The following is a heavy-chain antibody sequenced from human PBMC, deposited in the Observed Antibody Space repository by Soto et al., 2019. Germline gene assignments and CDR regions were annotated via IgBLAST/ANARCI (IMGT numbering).Heavy chain of an antibody. CDR2: ISGSGGST. CDR3: AKCLEGGLGELSFDAFDI. V-gene: IGHV3-23*01. J-gene: IGHJ3*02. Sequence: GGSLRLSCAASGFTFSSYAMSWVRQAPGKGLEWVSAISGSGGSTYYADSVKGRFTISRDNSKNTLYLQMNSLRAEDTAVYYCAKCLEGGLGELSFDAFDIWGQGTMVTVSS. CDR1: GFTFSSYA. D-gene: IGHD3-16*02.